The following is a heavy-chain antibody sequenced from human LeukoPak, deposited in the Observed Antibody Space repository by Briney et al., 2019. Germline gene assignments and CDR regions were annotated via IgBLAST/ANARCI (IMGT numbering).Heavy chain of an antibody. D-gene: IGHD6-19*01. CDR1: GGSFSGYY. CDR3: ARETVAGTNYFDY. CDR2: INHSGST. Sequence: SETLSLTCAVYGGSFSGYYWSWIRQPPGKGLEWIGEINHSGSTNHNPSLKSRVTISVDTSKNQFSLKLSSVTAADTAVYYCARETVAGTNYFDYWGQGTLVTVSS. V-gene: IGHV4-34*01. J-gene: IGHJ4*02.